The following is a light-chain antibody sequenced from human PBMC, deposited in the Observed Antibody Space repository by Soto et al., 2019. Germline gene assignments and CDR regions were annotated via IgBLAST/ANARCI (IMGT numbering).Light chain of an antibody. Sequence: AIQLTQSPSSLSASVGDRVTITCRASQGISSALAWYQQKPGKAPKLLIYDASSLESGFPSRFSGSGSGTDFTLTISSLQPEDFATYYCQQFNSYPTFGQGTRLEIK. V-gene: IGKV1-13*02. CDR1: QGISSA. CDR2: DAS. CDR3: QQFNSYPT. J-gene: IGKJ5*01.